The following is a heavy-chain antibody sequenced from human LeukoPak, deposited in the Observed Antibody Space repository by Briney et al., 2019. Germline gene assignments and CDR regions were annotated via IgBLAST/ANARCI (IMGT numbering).Heavy chain of an antibody. J-gene: IGHJ5*02. D-gene: IGHD3-10*01. CDR2: INHSGST. Sequence: SETLSLTCAVYGGSFSGYYWSWIRQPPGKGLEWIGEINHSGSTNYNPSLKSRVTISVDTSKNPFSLKLISVTAADTAGYYCARAAVITMVRGSGRFDPWGQGTLVTVSS. CDR1: GGSFSGYY. CDR3: ARAAVITMVRGSGRFDP. V-gene: IGHV4-34*01.